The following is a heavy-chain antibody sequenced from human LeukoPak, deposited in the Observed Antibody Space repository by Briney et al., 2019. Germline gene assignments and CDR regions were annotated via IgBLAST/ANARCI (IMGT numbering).Heavy chain of an antibody. CDR2: IHTSGDT. V-gene: IGHV3-53*01. J-gene: IGHJ5*02. Sequence: GSLGLSCAASGLTGSHNYVSWVRQAPGKGLEWVSAIHTSGDTCYADSVKGRFTISRDTSKNTLYLQINSLRVEDTAVYYCIVFGDSNHWGQGTLVTVSS. CDR1: GLTGSHNY. D-gene: IGHD4-17*01. CDR3: IVFGDSNH.